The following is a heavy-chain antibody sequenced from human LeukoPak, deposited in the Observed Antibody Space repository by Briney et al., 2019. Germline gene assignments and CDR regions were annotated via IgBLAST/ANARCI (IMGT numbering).Heavy chain of an antibody. CDR3: ARVGQLAFDY. V-gene: IGHV4-39*07. CDR1: GGSISSSSYY. CDR2: INYSGTT. J-gene: IGHJ4*02. Sequence: PSETLSLTYSVSGGSISSSSYYWGWVRQPPGKGLEWIATINYSGTTHYNPSLKGRVKMSADTSNNQFSLQLSSVTAADTAVYYCARVGQLAFDYWGQGTLVTVSS. D-gene: IGHD2-2*01.